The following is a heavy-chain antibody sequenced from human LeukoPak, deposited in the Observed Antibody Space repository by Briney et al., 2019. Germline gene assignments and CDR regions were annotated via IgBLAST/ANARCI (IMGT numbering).Heavy chain of an antibody. CDR3: AREGVAVAGTGPYYYYGMDV. D-gene: IGHD6-19*01. V-gene: IGHV3-21*01. Sequence: PGGSLRLSCAASGFTFSSYSMDWVRQAPGKGLEWVSSISSSSSYIYYADSVKGRFTISRDNAKNSLYLQMNSLRAEDTAVYYCAREGVAVAGTGPYYYYGMDVLGQGTTVTVSS. CDR1: GFTFSSYS. J-gene: IGHJ6*02. CDR2: ISSSSSYI.